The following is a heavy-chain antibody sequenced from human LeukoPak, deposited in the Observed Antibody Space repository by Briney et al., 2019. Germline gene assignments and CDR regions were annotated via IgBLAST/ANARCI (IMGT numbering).Heavy chain of an antibody. V-gene: IGHV4-31*03. D-gene: IGHD1-26*01. CDR2: IYYSGST. J-gene: IGHJ3*02. Sequence: SETLSLTCTVSGVSISSGGDYWSWIRQHPGKGLEWIGYIYYSGSTYYNPSLKSRVTISVDTSKNHFSLNLSSVTAADTAVYYCARDSYDAFDIWGQGTMVTVSS. CDR3: ARDSYDAFDI. CDR1: GVSISSGGDY.